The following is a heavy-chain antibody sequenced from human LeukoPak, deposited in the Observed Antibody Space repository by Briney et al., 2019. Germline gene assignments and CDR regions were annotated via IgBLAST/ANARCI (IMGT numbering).Heavy chain of an antibody. D-gene: IGHD3-22*01. J-gene: IGHJ4*02. CDR2: ISGNGGST. CDR1: GFTFSSYA. Sequence: GGSLRLSCSDSGFTFSSYAMHWVRQAPGKGLEYVPAISGNGGSTYYADSVKGRFTIPRDNSKNTLYLQMSSLRAEDTAVYYCVKDRVITMIVGDLRDWGQGTLVTVSS. V-gene: IGHV3-64D*06. CDR3: VKDRVITMIVGDLRD.